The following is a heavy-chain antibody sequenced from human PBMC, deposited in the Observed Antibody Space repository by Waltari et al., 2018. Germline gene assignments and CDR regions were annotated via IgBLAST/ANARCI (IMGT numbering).Heavy chain of an antibody. D-gene: IGHD2-2*01. Sequence: QLQLQESGPGLVKPSETLSLSCTVSGDSLRSTSYNWGWIRQPPGKGLEWIGSIYYFQYSGRTYYNPSLKSRVTISVDTSKNQFSLKLNSVTAADTAVYYCVRDLHYCSRNNCYFDYWGQGTLVTVSS. V-gene: IGHV4-39*07. CDR3: VRDLHYCSRNNCYFDY. CDR1: GDSLRSTSYN. J-gene: IGHJ4*02. CDR2: IYYFQYSGRT.